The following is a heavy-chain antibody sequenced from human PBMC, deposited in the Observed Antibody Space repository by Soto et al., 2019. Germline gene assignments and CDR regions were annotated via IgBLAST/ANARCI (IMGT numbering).Heavy chain of an antibody. V-gene: IGHV3-23*01. CDR3: AKDPTEGRITIFGVVIRWFDP. D-gene: IGHD3-3*01. CDR1: GFTFSSYA. Sequence: GGSLRLSCAASGFTFSSYAMSWVRQAPGKGLEWVSAISGSGGSTYYADSLKGRFTISRDNSKNTLYLQMNSLRDEDTAVYYCAKDPTEGRITIFGVVIRWFDPWGQGTLVTVSS. J-gene: IGHJ5*02. CDR2: ISGSGGST.